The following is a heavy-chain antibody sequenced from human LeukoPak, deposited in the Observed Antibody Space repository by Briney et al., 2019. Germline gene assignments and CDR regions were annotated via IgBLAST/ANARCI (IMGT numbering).Heavy chain of an antibody. CDR2: IKQDGSEK. V-gene: IGHV3-7*01. CDR1: GFTFSSYW. D-gene: IGHD3-10*01. CDR3: ARVKLWFGELSHFDY. Sequence: GGSLRLSCAVSGFTFSSYWMSLVRQAPGKGLEWVANIKQDGSEKYYVVSVKGRFTISRDNAKNSLYLQMNGLRAEDTAVYYCARVKLWFGELSHFDYWGQGTLVTVSS. J-gene: IGHJ4*02.